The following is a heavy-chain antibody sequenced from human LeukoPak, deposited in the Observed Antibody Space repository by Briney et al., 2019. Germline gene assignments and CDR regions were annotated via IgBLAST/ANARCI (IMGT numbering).Heavy chain of an antibody. J-gene: IGHJ3*01. CDR1: RGSINSGDSF. CDR2: IRSSGTT. D-gene: IGHD3-16*01. V-gene: IGHV4-30-4*01. Sequence: SETLSLTCSVFRGSINSGDSFWSWIRQSAGGGLEWIGYIRSSGTTLYNGSLKSRVTISADVSKNQFSLKMNSVTAADSAVYFCARDPRGYVGASFGVWGQGTKVTVSS. CDR3: ARDPRGYVGASFGV.